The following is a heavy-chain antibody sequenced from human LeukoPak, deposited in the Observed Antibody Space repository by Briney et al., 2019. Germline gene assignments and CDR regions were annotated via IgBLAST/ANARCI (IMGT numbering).Heavy chain of an antibody. CDR1: GYSFTSYW. V-gene: IGHV5-51*01. CDR2: IYPGDSDT. J-gene: IGHJ4*02. CDR3: ARRGFCSGGSCFSAHFDF. Sequence: GESLKISCKGSGYSFTSYWIGWVRQMPRKGLEWMGIIYPGDSDTRYSPSFQGQVTISADKSINTAYLQWSSLKASDTAMYYCARRGFCSGGSCFSAHFDFWGQGTLLTVSS. D-gene: IGHD2-15*01.